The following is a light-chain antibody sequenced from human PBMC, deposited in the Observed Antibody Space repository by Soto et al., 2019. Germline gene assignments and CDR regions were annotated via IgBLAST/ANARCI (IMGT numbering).Light chain of an antibody. Sequence: EIVLTQSPGTLSLSPGERATLSCRASQSVSSYLAWYQQKPGQAPKLLIYGASTLESGVPSRFSGSGSGTDFTLTINNLQPEDFASYFCQESYSTPLTFGGGTKVEI. CDR2: GAS. CDR3: QESYSTPLT. CDR1: QSVSSY. V-gene: IGKV3-11*01. J-gene: IGKJ4*01.